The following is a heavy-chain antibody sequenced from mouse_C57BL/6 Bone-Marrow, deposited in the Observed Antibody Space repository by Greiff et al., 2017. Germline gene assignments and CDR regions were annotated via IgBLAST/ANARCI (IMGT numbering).Heavy chain of an antibody. CDR3: ARSVYYHGDFDV. V-gene: IGHV1-19*01. CDR1: GYTFTDYY. CDR2: INPYNGGT. D-gene: IGHD1-1*01. Sequence: EVKLQESGPVLVKPGASVKMSCKASGYTFTDYYMNWVKQSHGKSLEWIGVINPYNGGTSYNQKFKGKATLTVDKSSSTAYMELNSLTSEDSAVYYCARSVYYHGDFDVWGTGTTVTVSS. J-gene: IGHJ1*03.